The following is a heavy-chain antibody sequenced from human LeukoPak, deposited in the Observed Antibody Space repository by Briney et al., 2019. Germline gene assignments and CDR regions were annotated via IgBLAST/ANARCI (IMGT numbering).Heavy chain of an antibody. CDR2: IYTSGST. D-gene: IGHD3-10*01. V-gene: IGHV4-4*07. J-gene: IGHJ5*02. CDR1: GGSISSYY. Sequence: PSETLSLTCTVSGGSISSYYWSWIRQPAGKGLEWIGRIYTSGSTNYNPSLKSRVTMSVDTSKNQFSLKLSSVTAADTAVYYCARGGGRVRGVSRNWFDPWGQGTLVTVSS. CDR3: ARGGGRVRGVSRNWFDP.